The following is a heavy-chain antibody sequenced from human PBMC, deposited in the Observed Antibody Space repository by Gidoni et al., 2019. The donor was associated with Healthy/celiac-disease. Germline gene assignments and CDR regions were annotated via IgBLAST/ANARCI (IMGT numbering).Heavy chain of an antibody. CDR2: IRSKAYGGTT. CDR3: TSSTRSYYYYGMDV. D-gene: IGHD2-2*01. J-gene: IGHJ6*02. Sequence: EVQLVESGGGLVQPGRSLRLSCTASGFTFGDYAMSWVRQAPGKGLEWVGFIRSKAYGGTTEYAASVKGRFTISRDDSKSIAYLQMNSLKTEDTAVYYCTSSTRSYYYYGMDVWGQGTTVTVSS. CDR1: GFTFGDYA. V-gene: IGHV3-49*04.